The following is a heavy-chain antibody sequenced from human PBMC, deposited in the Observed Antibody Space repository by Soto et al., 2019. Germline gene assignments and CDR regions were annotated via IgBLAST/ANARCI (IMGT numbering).Heavy chain of an antibody. J-gene: IGHJ4*02. CDR3: PGHVFMAIAPQPYDY. CDR1: GDTLTDFS. Sequence: ASVKVSCKVSGDTLTDFSIHWARQTPGNGLEYMGGYHPEDAETSYAQKFQARVTMTEDTSTDTAYMELSNLRSDDTAVYYCPGHVFMAIAPQPYDYWGQGTLVTVSS. D-gene: IGHD2-2*03. V-gene: IGHV1-24*01. CDR2: YHPEDAET.